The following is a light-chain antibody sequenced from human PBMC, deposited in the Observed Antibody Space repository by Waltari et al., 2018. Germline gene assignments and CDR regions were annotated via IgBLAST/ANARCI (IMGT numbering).Light chain of an antibody. CDR3: SSYTRDSTVL. CDR2: EVS. J-gene: IGLJ3*02. V-gene: IGLV2-14*01. Sequence: QSALTQPASVSGSPGQSITISCTGTNTDVGTYDYVSWYQLHPGKVPNLIISEVSNRPAGVPDRFSGSKSGNTASLTISGLQGEDEAEYFCSSYTRDSTVLFGGGTKLSVL. CDR1: NTDVGTYDY.